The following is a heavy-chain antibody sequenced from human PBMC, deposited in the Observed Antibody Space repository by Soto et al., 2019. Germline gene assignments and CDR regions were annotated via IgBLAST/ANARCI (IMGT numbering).Heavy chain of an antibody. Sequence: SETLSLTCTVSGGSVSSGSYYWSWIRQPPGKGLEWIGYIYYSGSTNYNPSLKSRVTISVDTSKNQFSLKLSSVTAADTAVYYCAREYCGGDCYTDYWGQGTLVTVSS. CDR2: IYYSGST. CDR1: GGSVSSGSYY. J-gene: IGHJ4*02. V-gene: IGHV4-61*01. CDR3: AREYCGGDCYTDY. D-gene: IGHD2-21*02.